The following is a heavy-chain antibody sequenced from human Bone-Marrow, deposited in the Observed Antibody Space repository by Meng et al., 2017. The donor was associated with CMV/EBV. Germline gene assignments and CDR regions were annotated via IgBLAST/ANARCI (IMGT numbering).Heavy chain of an antibody. CDR2: IRYDGSNK. Sequence: GESLKISCAASGFTFSSYGMHWVRQAPGKGLEWVAFIRYDGSNKYYADSVKGRFTISRDNSKNTLYLPMNSLSAEDRAVCYCEKDNLFGLFGTYGMDIWGQGTTVTVSS. D-gene: IGHD3-10*02. V-gene: IGHV3-30*02. CDR1: GFTFSSYG. CDR3: EKDNLFGLFGTYGMDI. J-gene: IGHJ6*02.